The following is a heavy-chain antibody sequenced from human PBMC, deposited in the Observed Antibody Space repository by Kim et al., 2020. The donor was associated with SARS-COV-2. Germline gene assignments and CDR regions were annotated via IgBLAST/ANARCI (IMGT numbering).Heavy chain of an antibody. D-gene: IGHD1-26*01. CDR1: GFTLSSYA. CDR3: ARDCRGYTGIRLSFDI. Sequence: GGSLRLSCAASGFTLSSYAMSWVRQAPGMGLEWVSVIYSGGTGTNYADSVKGRFTISRDSAKNTLFLQMNSLTAEDTALYYCARDCRGYTGIRLSFDIWGQGTMGTVSS. V-gene: IGHV3-23*03. J-gene: IGHJ3*02. CDR2: IYSGGTGT.